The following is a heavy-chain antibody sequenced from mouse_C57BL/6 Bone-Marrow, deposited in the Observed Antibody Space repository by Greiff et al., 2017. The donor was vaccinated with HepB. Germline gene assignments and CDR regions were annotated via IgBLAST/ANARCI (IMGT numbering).Heavy chain of an antibody. V-gene: IGHV5-6*01. Sequence: EVQLVESGGDLVKPGGSLKLSCAASGFTFSSYGMSWVRQTPDKRLEWVATISSGGSYTYYPDSVKGRFTISRDNAKNTLYLQMSSLKSEDTARYYCARDGGFDYWGQGTTLTVSS. D-gene: IGHD2-3*01. CDR3: ARDGGFDY. CDR2: ISSGGSYT. CDR1: GFTFSSYG. J-gene: IGHJ2*01.